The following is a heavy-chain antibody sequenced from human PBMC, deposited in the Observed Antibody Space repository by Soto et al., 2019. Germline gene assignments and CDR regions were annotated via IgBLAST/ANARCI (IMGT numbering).Heavy chain of an antibody. J-gene: IGHJ5*02. V-gene: IGHV1-69*13. Sequence: ASVKVSCKASGGTFSSYAISWVRQAPGQGLEWMGGIIPIFGTANYAQKFQGRVTITADESTSTAYMELSSLRSEDTAVYYCARCSLGYVVGWFDPWGQGTLVTVSS. D-gene: IGHD5-12*01. CDR1: GGTFSSYA. CDR2: IIPIFGTA. CDR3: ARCSLGYVVGWFDP.